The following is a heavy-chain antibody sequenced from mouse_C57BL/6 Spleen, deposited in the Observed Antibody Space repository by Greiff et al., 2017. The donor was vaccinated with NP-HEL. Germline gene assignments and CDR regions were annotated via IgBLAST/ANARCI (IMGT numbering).Heavy chain of an antibody. CDR2: IDPNSGGT. V-gene: IGHV1-72*01. CDR3: ARDDGYYPYGYFDV. J-gene: IGHJ1*03. CDR1: GYTFTSYW. Sequence: QVQLKQPGAELVKPGASVKLSCKASGYTFTSYWMHWVKQRPGRGLEWIGRIDPNSGGTKYNEKFKSKATLTVDKPSSTAYMQLSSLTSEDSAVYYCARDDGYYPYGYFDVWGTGTTVTVSS. D-gene: IGHD2-3*01.